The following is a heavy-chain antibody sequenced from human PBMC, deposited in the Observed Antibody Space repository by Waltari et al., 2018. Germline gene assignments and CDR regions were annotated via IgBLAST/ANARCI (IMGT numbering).Heavy chain of an antibody. Sequence: QLHLQESGPGLVKPSETLSFSCSGSGGSITSSDSYWAWIRQPPGKGLEWMGSLFYSGDSYYSPSLKSRVTISLDTSKNQFSMRLTSVTAADTAVYYCARHVAGYSAGHYPVDYFDFWGQGTLVTVSS. CDR3: ARHVAGYSAGHYPVDYFDF. CDR2: LFYSGDS. V-gene: IGHV4-39*01. J-gene: IGHJ4*02. D-gene: IGHD2-2*02. CDR1: GGSITSSDSY.